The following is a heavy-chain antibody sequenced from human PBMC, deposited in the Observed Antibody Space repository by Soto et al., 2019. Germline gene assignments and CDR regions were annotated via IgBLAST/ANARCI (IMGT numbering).Heavy chain of an antibody. V-gene: IGHV3-23*01. CDR1: GFTFSSYA. Sequence: EVQLLESGGGLVQPGGSLRLSCAASGFTFSSYAMSWVRQAPGKGLEWVSAISGSGGSTYYADSVKGRFTISRDNSKNTLYLQMNRLRAEDTAVYYCAKDLYYSVVVISIDYWGQGTLVTVSS. CDR3: AKDLYYSVVVISIDY. J-gene: IGHJ4*02. CDR2: ISGSGGST. D-gene: IGHD3-22*01.